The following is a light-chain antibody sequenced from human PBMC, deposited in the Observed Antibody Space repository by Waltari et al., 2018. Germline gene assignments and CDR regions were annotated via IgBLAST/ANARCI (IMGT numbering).Light chain of an antibody. V-gene: IGKV3-20*01. CDR2: AAS. CDR1: QSASSSY. J-gene: IGKJ1*01. Sequence: DIVLTQSPGTLSLSPGYRATLSCMASQSASSSYLAWYQQKPGQAPRLLIYAASTRATGIPDRFSGSGSGTDFTLTISRLEPEDFAVYYCQHYGWSSWTFGQGTKVVIK. CDR3: QHYGWSSWT.